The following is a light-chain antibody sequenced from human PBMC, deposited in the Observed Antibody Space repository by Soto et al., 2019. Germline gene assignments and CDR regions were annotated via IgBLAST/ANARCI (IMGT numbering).Light chain of an antibody. Sequence: DIQMTQSPSTLSASVGDRVIITCRASQYINTWLAWYQQKPGRAPKLLIYSSSSLESGVPSRFSGRGSGSEFTLTISRLQSDDFATYYCQQYQGFPFTFGQGTKLEI. V-gene: IGKV1-5*03. CDR1: QYINTW. J-gene: IGKJ2*01. CDR2: SSS. CDR3: QQYQGFPFT.